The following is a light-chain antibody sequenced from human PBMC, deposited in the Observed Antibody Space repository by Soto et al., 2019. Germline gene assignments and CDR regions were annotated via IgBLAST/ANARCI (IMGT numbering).Light chain of an antibody. CDR1: RTLLHSNGYIY. CDR2: LGS. CDR3: RQALQPPFL. Sequence: DIVMTQSPLSLPVTPGEPASISCRSSRTLLHSNGYIYLDWYLQKPGQSPQLLIYLGSNRASGVPDRFGGSESGTYFTLKISRVEAGDFGVYYSRQALQPPFLFGRGPKREI. J-gene: IGKJ2*01. V-gene: IGKV2-28*01.